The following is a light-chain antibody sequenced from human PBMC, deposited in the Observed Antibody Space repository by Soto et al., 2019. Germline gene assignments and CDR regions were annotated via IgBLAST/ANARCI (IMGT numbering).Light chain of an antibody. Sequence: DVVMTQSPLSLPVSLGQPASISCRSSQGLVHGDGNTYLNWFQQRPGQSPRRLIYDVSNRDSGVPDRFSGSGSGIEFTLKISRVEAEDVGVYFCMQGTHWPKTFGQGTKVEIK. CDR3: MQGTHWPKT. CDR2: DVS. V-gene: IGKV2-30*02. CDR1: QGLVHGDGNTY. J-gene: IGKJ1*01.